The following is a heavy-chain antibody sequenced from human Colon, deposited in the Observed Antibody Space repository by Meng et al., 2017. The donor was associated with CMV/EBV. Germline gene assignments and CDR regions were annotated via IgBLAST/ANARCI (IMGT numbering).Heavy chain of an antibody. J-gene: IGHJ4*02. CDR2: IDPNSGDT. CDR1: GYTFTNYY. V-gene: IGHV1-2*02. CDR3: AREGMSTPSAADS. Sequence: ASVKVSCKASGYTFTNYYIHVVRQAPGQGLEWMGWIDPNSGDTTVAQNFQGRVTMTRDTSITTAHMELTSLTSDDTALYYCAREGMSTPSAADSWGQGTLVTVSS. D-gene: IGHD6-25*01.